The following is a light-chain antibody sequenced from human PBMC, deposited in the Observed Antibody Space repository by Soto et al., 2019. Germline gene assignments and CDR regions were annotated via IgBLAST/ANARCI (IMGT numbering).Light chain of an antibody. CDR3: QQRRDWTWT. Sequence: EIAFTQTPATLYLSPGERSTITCRASQSVSSYLAWYQQKPGQAPRLLMYEASNRATGIPARFSGGGSGTDFTLTSSSLEPEDFAVYYCQQRRDWTWTFGQGTKVDIK. CDR2: EAS. V-gene: IGKV3-11*01. CDR1: QSVSSY. J-gene: IGKJ1*01.